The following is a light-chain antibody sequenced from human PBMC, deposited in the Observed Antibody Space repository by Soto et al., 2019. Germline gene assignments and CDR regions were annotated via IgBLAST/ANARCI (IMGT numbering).Light chain of an antibody. CDR2: GAS. J-gene: IGKJ1*01. CDR1: QSVSSN. CDR3: QQYNNWPPWT. Sequence: EIVMTQSPATLSVSPGERATLSCSASQSVSSNLAWYQQKPGQAPRLLIYGASTRATGIPARFSGSWSGTDVTLTISSLQSEYFAVYYCQQYNNWPPWTLGQGTKVEIK. V-gene: IGKV3-15*01.